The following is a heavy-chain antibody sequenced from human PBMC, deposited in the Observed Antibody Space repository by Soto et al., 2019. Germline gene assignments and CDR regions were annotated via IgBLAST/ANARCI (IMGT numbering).Heavy chain of an antibody. Sequence: QVQLQQWGAGLLKPSETLSLTCAVYGGFVSSGSYYWSWIRRPPGQGLEWIGEMSHSGGTHFNPSLKSRVTISVDTTKNQFSLMMTSVNAAATAVYYCARVARGTATTVVDAFDIWGPGTMVTVSS. CDR1: GGFVSSGSYY. CDR3: ARVARGTATTVVDAFDI. V-gene: IGHV4-34*01. J-gene: IGHJ3*02. D-gene: IGHD1-1*01. CDR2: MSHSGGT.